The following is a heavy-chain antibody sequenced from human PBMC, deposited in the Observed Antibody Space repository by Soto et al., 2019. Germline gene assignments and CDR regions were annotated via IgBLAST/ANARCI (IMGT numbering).Heavy chain of an antibody. CDR1: GGSISSYY. Sequence: PSETLSLTCTVSGGSISSYYWSWIRQPPGKGLEWIGYIYYSGSTNYNPSLKSRVTISVDTSKNQFSLKLSSVTAADTAVYYCARDYGDLHAFDIWGQGTMVTVSS. D-gene: IGHD4-17*01. CDR2: IYYSGST. J-gene: IGHJ3*02. V-gene: IGHV4-59*01. CDR3: ARDYGDLHAFDI.